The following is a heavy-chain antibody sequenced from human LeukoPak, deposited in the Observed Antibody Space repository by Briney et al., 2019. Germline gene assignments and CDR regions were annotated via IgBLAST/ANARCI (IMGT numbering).Heavy chain of an antibody. V-gene: IGHV1-8*01. J-gene: IGHJ6*02. CDR3: ARGTIVELPATSYYYYGMDV. CDR1: GYTFTTYD. CDR2: MNPNSGNT. D-gene: IGHD2-2*01. Sequence: ASVKVSCKTSGYTFTTYDINWVRQATGQGLEWVGWMNPNSGNTGYAQKFQGRVTMTRNTSISTAYMELSSLRSEDTAVYYCARGTIVELPATSYYYYGMDVWGQGTTVTVFS.